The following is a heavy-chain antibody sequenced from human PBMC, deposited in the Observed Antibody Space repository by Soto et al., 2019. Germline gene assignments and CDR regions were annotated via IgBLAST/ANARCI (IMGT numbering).Heavy chain of an antibody. V-gene: IGHV1-8*01. CDR2: MNPNSGNT. Sequence: QVQLVQSGAEVKKPGASVKVSCKASGYTFTSYDINWVRQATGQGLEWMGWMNPNSGNTGYAQKFQGRVTMTRNTSISTAYMELSSLRSEDTAVYYCAREGLSGLAPAAMGGNWFDPWGQGTLVTVSS. CDR3: AREGLSGLAPAAMGGNWFDP. J-gene: IGHJ5*02. D-gene: IGHD2-2*01. CDR1: GYTFTSYD.